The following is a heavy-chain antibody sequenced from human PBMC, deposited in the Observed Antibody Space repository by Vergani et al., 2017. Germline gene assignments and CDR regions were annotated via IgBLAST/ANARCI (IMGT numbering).Heavy chain of an antibody. CDR2: MNPNSGNT. V-gene: IGHV1-8*01. J-gene: IGHJ6*02. D-gene: IGHD6-6*01. CDR1: GYTFTSYD. CDR3: ARSSSSFSYYYYYGMGV. Sequence: QVQLVQSGAEVKKPGASVKVSCKASGYTFTSYDINWVRQATGQGLEWMGWMNPNSGNTGYAQKFQGRVTMTRNTSISTAYMELSSLRSEDTAVYYCARSSSSFSYYYYYGMGVWGQGTTVTVSS.